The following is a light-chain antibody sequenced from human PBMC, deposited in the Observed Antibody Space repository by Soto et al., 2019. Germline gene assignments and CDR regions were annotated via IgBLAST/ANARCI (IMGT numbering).Light chain of an antibody. CDR2: GAS. CDR1: QSVSSN. CDR3: QQYNNWPSIT. V-gene: IGKV3-15*01. Sequence: EFVLTQSPATLSVSQGERATLSCRASQSVSSNLAWYQQKPGQAPRLLIYGASTRATGIPARFSGSGSGTEFTLTISSLQSEDFAVYYCQQYNNWPSITFGQGTRLEIK. J-gene: IGKJ5*01.